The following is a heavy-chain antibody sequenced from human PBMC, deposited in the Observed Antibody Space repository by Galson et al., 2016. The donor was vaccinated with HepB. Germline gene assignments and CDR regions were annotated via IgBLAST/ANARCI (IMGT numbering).Heavy chain of an antibody. CDR1: GFSIRKYW. CDR2: ISDDGGKT. CDR3: ARVITFYDLMDC. J-gene: IGHJ4*02. D-gene: IGHD3-3*01. Sequence: SLRLSCAASGFSIRKYWMQWVRLVPGKGLEWVASISDDGGKTYHVDSVKGRFPISRDTAKNSLYLQMNSLRAEDTAVYFCARVITFYDLMDCWGQGAVVTVSS. V-gene: IGHV3-7*03.